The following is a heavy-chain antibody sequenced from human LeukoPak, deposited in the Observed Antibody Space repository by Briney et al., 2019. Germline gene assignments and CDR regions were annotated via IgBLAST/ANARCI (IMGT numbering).Heavy chain of an antibody. CDR1: GDSMNGYY. J-gene: IGHJ4*02. D-gene: IGHD5-12*01. CDR2: LFTGGNA. Sequence: SETLSLTCSVSGDSMNGYYWIWIRQTAGKGLEWIGRLFTGGNAECNPSLKSRVTMSVGTSKSQFSLKLTSVTAADTAIYYCARGFRWDSGNDWGPEHWGQGVLVTVSS. V-gene: IGHV4-4*07. CDR3: ARGFRWDSGNDWGPEH.